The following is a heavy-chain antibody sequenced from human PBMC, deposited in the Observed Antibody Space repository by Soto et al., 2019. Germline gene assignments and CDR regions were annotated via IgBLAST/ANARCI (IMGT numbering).Heavy chain of an antibody. D-gene: IGHD6-19*01. CDR3: ARVGSSGWSPDY. CDR2: IFYSGSTTY. Sequence: SETLSLTCTVSGGSISGHYWVWIRQPPGEGMEWIGYIFYSGSTTYNNNPSLKSRVSISVDTSKNQFYLRLTSVTAADTAVYYCARVGSSGWSPDYWGQGTLVTVSS. CDR1: GGSISGHY. J-gene: IGHJ4*02. V-gene: IGHV4-59*11.